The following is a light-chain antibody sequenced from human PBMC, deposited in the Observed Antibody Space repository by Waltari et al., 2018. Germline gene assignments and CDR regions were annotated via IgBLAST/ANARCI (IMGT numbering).Light chain of an antibody. CDR3: SSYTSSTIPV. V-gene: IGLV2-14*03. CDR1: SSDVGGYNY. CDR2: DVN. Sequence: QSALTQPASVSGSPGQSITLSCTVTSSDVGGYNYVSWYQQHPDKAPKLMLYDVNNRPSGVSNRFSGSKSGNTASLTISSLQAEDEADYYCSSYTSSTIPVFGTGTKVTVL. J-gene: IGLJ1*01.